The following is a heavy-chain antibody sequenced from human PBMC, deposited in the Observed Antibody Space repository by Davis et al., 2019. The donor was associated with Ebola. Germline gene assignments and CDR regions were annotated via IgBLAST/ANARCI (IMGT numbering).Heavy chain of an antibody. D-gene: IGHD3-22*01. Sequence: ASVKVSCKASGYTFTSYYMHWVRQAPGQGLAWMGIIKPSGGSTSYAQKFQGRVTMTRDTSTSTVYMELSSLRSEDTAVYYCARERYYYDSSGYYWVFDYWGQGTLVTVSS. CDR2: IKPSGGST. CDR1: GYTFTSYY. CDR3: ARERYYYDSSGYYWVFDY. J-gene: IGHJ4*02. V-gene: IGHV1-46*01.